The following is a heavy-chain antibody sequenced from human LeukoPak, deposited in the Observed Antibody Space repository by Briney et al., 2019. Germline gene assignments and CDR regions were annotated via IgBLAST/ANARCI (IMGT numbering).Heavy chain of an antibody. CDR2: ISWNSGNM. V-gene: IGHV3-9*01. CDR1: GFMFNDYA. Sequence: PGGSLRLSCAPSGFMFNDYALHWVRQAPGKGLEWVSSISWNSGNMYYVDSVKGRFTISRDNAKNSLYLQMNSLRAEDTAVYYCAKSHFLIRDYFDYWGQGTLVTVSS. J-gene: IGHJ4*02. CDR3: AKSHFLIRDYFDY. D-gene: IGHD3-3*01.